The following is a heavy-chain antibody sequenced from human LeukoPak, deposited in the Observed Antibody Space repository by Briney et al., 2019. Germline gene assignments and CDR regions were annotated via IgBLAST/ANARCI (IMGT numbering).Heavy chain of an antibody. Sequence: ASVKVSCKTSGYTLSGFYIHWVRQAPGQGLEWMGWMNPNSGDTNYAEKFQGRVTMTRDTSFNTAYMELSRLTSDDTAVYYCVRSRRDGYNSDFDNWGQGTLVTVSS. CDR2: MNPNSGDT. CDR1: GYTLSGFY. V-gene: IGHV1-2*02. J-gene: IGHJ4*02. CDR3: VRSRRDGYNSDFDN. D-gene: IGHD5-24*01.